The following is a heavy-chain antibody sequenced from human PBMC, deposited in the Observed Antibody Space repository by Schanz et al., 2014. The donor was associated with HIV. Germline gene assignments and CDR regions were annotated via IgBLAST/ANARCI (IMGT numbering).Heavy chain of an antibody. V-gene: IGHV3-33*01. CDR3: ASTEYPYTTSSDYYYGMDV. CDR2: IWYDGSNK. CDR1: GFTFSNFA. D-gene: IGHD6-6*01. J-gene: IGHJ6*02. Sequence: QVQLVESGGGLVQAGGSLRLSCAASGFTFSNFAMHWVRQAPGKGLEWAAVIWYDGSNKYYADSVKGRFTISRDNSKNTLYLQMNSLRAEDTAVYYCASTEYPYTTSSDYYYGMDVWGQGTTVTVSS.